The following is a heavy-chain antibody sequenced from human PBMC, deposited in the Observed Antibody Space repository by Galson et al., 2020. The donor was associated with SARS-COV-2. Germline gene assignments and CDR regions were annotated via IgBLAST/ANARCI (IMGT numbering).Heavy chain of an antibody. CDR3: ARDYYDSETLDY. D-gene: IGHD3-22*01. J-gene: IGHJ4*02. V-gene: IGHV4-38-2*02. CDR2: IYHSGST. Sequence: SETLSLTCTVSGYSISSGYYWGWIRQPPGKGLEWIGSIYHSGSTYYNPSLKSRVTISVDTSKNQFSLKLSSVTAADTAVYYCARDYYDSETLDYWGQGTQVTVSS. CDR1: GYSISSGYY.